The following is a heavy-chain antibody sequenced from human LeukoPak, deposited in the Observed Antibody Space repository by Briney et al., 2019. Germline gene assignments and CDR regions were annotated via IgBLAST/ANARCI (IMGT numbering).Heavy chain of an antibody. D-gene: IGHD6-19*01. V-gene: IGHV3-53*04. CDR2: IYSVGNT. Sequence: GGSLRLSCVASGFTVSSNYMSWVRQAPGKGLEWVSVIYSVGNTYYADSVKGRFTISRHNSKNTLYLQMNSLRVEDTAVYYCVRGGTPGYSSGRIDYWGQGTLVTVSS. CDR1: GFTVSSNY. CDR3: VRGGTPGYSSGRIDY. J-gene: IGHJ4*02.